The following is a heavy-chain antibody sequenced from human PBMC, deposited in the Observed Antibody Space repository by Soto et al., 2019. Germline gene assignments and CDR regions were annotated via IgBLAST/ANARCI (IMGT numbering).Heavy chain of an antibody. Sequence: GGSLRLSCAASGFTFDDYAMHWVRQAPGKGLEWVSGISWNSGSIGYADSVKGRFTISRDNAKNSLYLQMNSLRAEDTALYYCARFWGSYRPSSIAFDIWGQGTMVTVSS. CDR2: ISWNSGSI. CDR1: GFTFDDYA. D-gene: IGHD3-16*02. J-gene: IGHJ3*02. V-gene: IGHV3-9*01. CDR3: ARFWGSYRPSSIAFDI.